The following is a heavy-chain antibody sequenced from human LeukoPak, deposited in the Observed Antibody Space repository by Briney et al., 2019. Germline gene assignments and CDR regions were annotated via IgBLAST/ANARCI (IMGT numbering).Heavy chain of an antibody. CDR3: AGKTSGSSFFDY. J-gene: IGHJ4*02. CDR2: IYSGAST. D-gene: IGHD1-26*01. CDR1: GFTVSSNY. V-gene: IGHV3-66*02. Sequence: GGSLRLSCAASGFTVSSNYVSWVRQAPGKGLEWASIIYSGASTYYADSVKGRFTISRDNSKNTLYLQMNSLRAEDTAVYYCAGKTSGSSFFDYWGQGTLVTVSS.